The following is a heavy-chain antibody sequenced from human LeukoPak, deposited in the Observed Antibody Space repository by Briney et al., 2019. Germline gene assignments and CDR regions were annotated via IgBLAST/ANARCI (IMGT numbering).Heavy chain of an antibody. CDR1: AFALSSNW. CDR2: IKEVGSET. D-gene: IGHD3-9*01. V-gene: IGHV3-7*05. Sequence: GRSLRLSCVASAFALSSNWMSWVRQAPGKGLESVARIKEVGSETYYVDSVKGRFTISRDNAKNSLYLQMNSRRAEDTAVYYCARSGLRYFDCPDYWGQGALVTVCS. CDR3: ARSGLRYFDCPDY. J-gene: IGHJ4*02.